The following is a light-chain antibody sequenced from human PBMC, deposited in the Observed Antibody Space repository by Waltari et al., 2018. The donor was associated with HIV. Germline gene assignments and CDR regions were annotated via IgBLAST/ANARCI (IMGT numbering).Light chain of an antibody. CDR1: SSDVGGYDY. CDR2: DVG. V-gene: IGLV2-14*03. Sequence: QSALTQPASASGSPGQSLTISCTGTSSDVGGYDYVSWYQQHPGNAPKLMFYDVGNRCAGVSDRCAGSKTGNTASLTISGPQAEDEADYYCTSYTSSSRLVIGGGTELTV. CDR3: TSYTSSSRLV. J-gene: IGLJ2*01.